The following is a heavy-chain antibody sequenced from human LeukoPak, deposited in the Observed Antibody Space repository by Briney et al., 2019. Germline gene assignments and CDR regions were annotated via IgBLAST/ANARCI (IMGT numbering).Heavy chain of an antibody. CDR1: GYTFTGYY. D-gene: IGHD3-16*01. CDR3: ARDHLWGSSDAFDI. CDR2: INPSAGNT. Sequence: ASVKVSCKASGYTFTGYYMHWVRQAPGQGLEWMGIINPSAGNTNYAQKFQGRVTMTRDTSTSTVYMELSSLRSEDTAVYYCARDHLWGSSDAFDIWGQGTMVTVSS. J-gene: IGHJ3*02. V-gene: IGHV1-46*01.